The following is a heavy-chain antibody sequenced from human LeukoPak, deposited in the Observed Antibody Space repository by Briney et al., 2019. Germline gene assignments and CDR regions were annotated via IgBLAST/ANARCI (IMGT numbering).Heavy chain of an antibody. CDR3: GKTTVGYSSGRYPGWPVDY. CDR2: VFGSGGSA. D-gene: IGHD6-19*01. CDR1: GFTFNNYA. Sequence: GGSLRLSCAASGFTFNNYAMYWVRQAPGKGLEWVAGVFGSGGSAHYTDSVKGRFTIFRDNSKNTVYLQMNSLRAEDTAVYYCGKTTVGYSSGRYPGWPVDYWGQGTLVTVSS. J-gene: IGHJ4*02. V-gene: IGHV3-23*01.